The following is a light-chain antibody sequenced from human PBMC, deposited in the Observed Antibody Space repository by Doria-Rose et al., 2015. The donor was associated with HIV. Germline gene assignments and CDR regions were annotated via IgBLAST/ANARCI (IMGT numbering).Light chain of an antibody. CDR3: HQYGTSWT. CDR1: QSFSSTY. J-gene: IGKJ1*01. Sequence: TQSPGTLTLSPGGRATLSCRASQSFSSTYLAWYQQKPGQAPSLLIYDGSTRATGIPDRFSASGSGTDFTLTNNRLEPEDFALYYCHQYGTSWTFGQGTKVEI. CDR2: DGS. V-gene: IGKV3-20*01.